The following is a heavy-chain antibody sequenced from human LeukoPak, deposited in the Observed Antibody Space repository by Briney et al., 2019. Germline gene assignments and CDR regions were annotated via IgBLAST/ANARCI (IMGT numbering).Heavy chain of an antibody. V-gene: IGHV4-34*01. CDR1: GGSFSGYY. J-gene: IGHJ5*02. CDR2: INHSGST. CDR3: ARGLPRNDFWSGFATYWFDP. D-gene: IGHD3-3*01. Sequence: PSETLSLTCAVYGGSFSGYYWSWLRQPPGKGLEWIGEINHSGSTNYKPSLRSRVTISVDRPKKQFSLKLSSVNVADTAVYYCARGLPRNDFWSGFATYWFDPWGRGTLVTVSS.